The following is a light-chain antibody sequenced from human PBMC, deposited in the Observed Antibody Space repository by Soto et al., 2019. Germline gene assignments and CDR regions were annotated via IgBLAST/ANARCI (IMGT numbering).Light chain of an antibody. V-gene: IGKV1-5*03. Sequence: DIQMTQSPSTLSASVGDRVTITCRASQSISSWLAWYQQKPGKAPKLLIYKASSLESGVPSRFSGSGSGTEFTLTISSLQPDDFATYYCQQYGDYPLTFGGGTNVEIK. CDR3: QQYGDYPLT. J-gene: IGKJ4*01. CDR1: QSISSW. CDR2: KAS.